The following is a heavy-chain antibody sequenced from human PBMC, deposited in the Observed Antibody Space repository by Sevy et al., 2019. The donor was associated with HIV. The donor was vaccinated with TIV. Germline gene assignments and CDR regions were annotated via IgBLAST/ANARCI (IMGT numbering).Heavy chain of an antibody. Sequence: GGSLRLSCAASGFTFNNYAMTWVRQAQGKGLEWVSAVSGGGDTKYYADSVKGGFTISRDNSKNTLYLQMNSLRAEDTAVYYCAKGGSTSGYYLNYFAYWGQGTLVTVSS. CDR2: VSGGGDTK. J-gene: IGHJ4*02. CDR1: GFTFNNYA. V-gene: IGHV3-23*01. CDR3: AKGGSTSGYYLNYFAY. D-gene: IGHD3-22*01.